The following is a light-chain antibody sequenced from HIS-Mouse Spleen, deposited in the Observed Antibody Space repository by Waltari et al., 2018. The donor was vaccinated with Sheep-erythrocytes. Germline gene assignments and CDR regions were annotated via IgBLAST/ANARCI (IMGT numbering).Light chain of an antibody. CDR3: SSYAGSNNWV. Sequence: QSALTQPPSASGSPGQSVTISCTGTSSDAAGYTYVSLYQQHPGKAPKLLIYEVSKRPSGVPDRFSGSKSGNTASLTVSGLQAEDEADYYCSSYAGSNNWVFGGGTKLTVL. CDR1: SSDAAGYTY. V-gene: IGLV2-8*01. CDR2: EVS. J-gene: IGLJ3*02.